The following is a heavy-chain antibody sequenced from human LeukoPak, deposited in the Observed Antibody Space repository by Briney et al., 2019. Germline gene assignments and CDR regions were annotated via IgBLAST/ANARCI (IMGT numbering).Heavy chain of an antibody. D-gene: IGHD3-10*01. J-gene: IGHJ4*02. CDR3: ARDVSRVRGIKSYYFDY. CDR1: GVSMTPYY. Sequence: KSSETLSLTCTVSGVSMTPYYWSWIRQPPGKGLVWIGYISHSGSTNYNPSLKSRATLSLDTSENHLSLRLSSVTAADTAVYYCARDVSRVRGIKSYYFDYWGQGTLVTVSS. CDR2: ISHSGST. V-gene: IGHV4-59*01.